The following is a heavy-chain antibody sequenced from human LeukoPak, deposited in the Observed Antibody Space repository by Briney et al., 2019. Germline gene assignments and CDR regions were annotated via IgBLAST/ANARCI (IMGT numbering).Heavy chain of an antibody. D-gene: IGHD2-2*01. CDR3: AKDGEIVVVHY. J-gene: IGHJ4*02. Sequence: GGSLRLSCAASGSTFSSYGMHWVRQAPGKGLEWVAVISYDGSNKYYADPVKGRFTISRDNSKNTLYLQMNSLRAEDTAVYYCAKDGEIVVVHYWGQGTLVTVSS. CDR1: GSTFSSYG. CDR2: ISYDGSNK. V-gene: IGHV3-30*18.